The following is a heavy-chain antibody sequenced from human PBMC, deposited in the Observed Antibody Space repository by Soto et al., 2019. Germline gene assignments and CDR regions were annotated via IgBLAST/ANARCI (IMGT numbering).Heavy chain of an antibody. Sequence: QVQLVQSGAEVREPGASVKVSCKATGYSFTSLDINCVRQTAGHGLEWKGWMQPSTGRTGYAQKFQGRVTMTRDTSINTAYMELTTLTADDTAVYYCARGVRAGVDYWGQGTLVTVSS. J-gene: IGHJ4*02. CDR3: ARGVRAGVDY. V-gene: IGHV1-8*01. CDR2: MQPSTGRT. CDR1: GYSFTSLD. D-gene: IGHD1-26*01.